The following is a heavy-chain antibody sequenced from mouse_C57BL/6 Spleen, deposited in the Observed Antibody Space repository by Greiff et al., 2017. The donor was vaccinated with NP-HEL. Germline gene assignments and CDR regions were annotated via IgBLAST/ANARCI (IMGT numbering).Heavy chain of an antibody. CDR1: GYTFTSYW. Sequence: QVQLKQPGAELVKPGASVKVSCKASGYTFTSYWMHWVKQRPGQGLEWIGRIHPSDSDTNYNQKFKGKATLTVDKSSSTAYMQLSSLTSEDSAVYYCAIRGGYDEDWYFDVWGTGTTVTVSS. J-gene: IGHJ1*03. D-gene: IGHD2-2*01. CDR2: IHPSDSDT. V-gene: IGHV1-74*01. CDR3: AIRGGYDEDWYFDV.